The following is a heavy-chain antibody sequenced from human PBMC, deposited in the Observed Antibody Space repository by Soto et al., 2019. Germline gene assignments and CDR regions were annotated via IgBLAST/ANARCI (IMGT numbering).Heavy chain of an antibody. J-gene: IGHJ4*02. CDR1: GDSISSCY. Sequence: ASETLSLTRPVWGDSISSCYWYCFRQPAGKGLEWIGRIYTGGSTNYNPSLKSRVTMSTDTSKNQFSLRLTSVTAADTAVYYCARASVGPPGGGSWIMPFDYWGQGALVTVSS. CDR2: IYTGGST. CDR3: ARASVGPPGGGSWIMPFDY. D-gene: IGHD2-15*01. V-gene: IGHV4-4*07.